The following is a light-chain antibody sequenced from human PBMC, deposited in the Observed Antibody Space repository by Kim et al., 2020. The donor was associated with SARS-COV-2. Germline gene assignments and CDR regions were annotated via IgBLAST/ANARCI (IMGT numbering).Light chain of an antibody. J-gene: IGLJ1*01. CDR1: RLRSYY. CDR2: GKN. V-gene: IGLV3-19*01. Sequence: TVRITVKRDRLRSYYASYDHRKPAQAPVLGIYGKNNQPSGIPDRFSGSSSGNTASLAITGAQAEDEADYYCNSRDSSGNHHYVFGTGTKVTVL. CDR3: NSRDSSGNHHYV.